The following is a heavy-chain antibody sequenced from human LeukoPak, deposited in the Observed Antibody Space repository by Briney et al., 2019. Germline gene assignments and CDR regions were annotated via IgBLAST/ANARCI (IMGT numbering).Heavy chain of an antibody. CDR1: GGTFSSYA. J-gene: IGHJ6*02. CDR2: IIPILGIA. V-gene: IGHV1-69*04. CDR3: ARDRYYYDSSGYLDYYGMDV. Sequence: SVKVSCKASGGTFSSYAISWVRQAPGQGLEWMGRIIPILGIANYAQKFQGRVTITADKSTSTAYMELSSLRSGDTAVYYCARDRYYYDSSGYLDYYGMDVWGQGTTVTVSS. D-gene: IGHD3-22*01.